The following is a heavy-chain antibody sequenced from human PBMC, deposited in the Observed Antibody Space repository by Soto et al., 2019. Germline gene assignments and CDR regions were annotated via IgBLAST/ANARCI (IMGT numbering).Heavy chain of an antibody. Sequence: GGSLRLSCAASGFTFSSYAMSWVRQAPGKGLEWVSAISGSGGGTYYADSVKGRFTISRDNSKNTLYLQMNSLRAEDTAVYYCAKDSPKYSSSTRYGYWGQGTLVTVSS. V-gene: IGHV3-23*01. D-gene: IGHD6-6*01. J-gene: IGHJ4*02. CDR3: AKDSPKYSSSTRYGY. CDR1: GFTFSSYA. CDR2: ISGSGGGT.